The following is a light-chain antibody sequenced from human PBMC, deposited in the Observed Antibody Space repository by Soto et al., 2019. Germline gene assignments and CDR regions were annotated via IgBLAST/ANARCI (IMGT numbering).Light chain of an antibody. J-gene: IGKJ1*01. CDR2: AAS. CDR1: QGISTY. CDR3: QHSTTCT. V-gene: IGKV1-39*01. Sequence: DMQITQSPSSLSASVGDRVTITCRASQGISTYLKWYQQKPGKAPKLLIYAASSLQSGVPARFSGSGSETDFTLTIISLQPEDFTTFSCQHSTTCTFVHRTKVDI.